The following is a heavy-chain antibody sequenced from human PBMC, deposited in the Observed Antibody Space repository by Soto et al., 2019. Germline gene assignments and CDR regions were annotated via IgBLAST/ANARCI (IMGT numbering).Heavy chain of an antibody. D-gene: IGHD3-16*01. V-gene: IGHV1-18*01. J-gene: IGHJ4*02. CDR3: ARGGTPIDY. Sequence: QVQLVQSGADVKKPGASVKVPCKASGYTFTNFGISWVRQAPGQGLEWMGWISAYNGNTNDPQNFQGSVTMTTATSTRTAYVELRRLRSDGTAVYYCARGGTPIDYWCQGTVVTVSS. CDR2: ISAYNGNT. CDR1: GYTFTNFG.